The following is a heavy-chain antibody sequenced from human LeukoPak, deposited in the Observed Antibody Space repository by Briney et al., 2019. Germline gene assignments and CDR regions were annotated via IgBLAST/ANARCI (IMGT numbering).Heavy chain of an antibody. Sequence: ASLKVSCKASGHTFTGYYIHWVRQAPGQGLQWMGWINPNSGDTHFTQNFQGRVTMTTDTSITTAYMELSRLRSDDTAVYYCARGGNYGSGTYTAFDYWGQGALVTVSS. CDR3: ARGGNYGSGTYTAFDY. V-gene: IGHV1-2*02. J-gene: IGHJ4*02. CDR1: GHTFTGYY. CDR2: INPNSGDT. D-gene: IGHD3-10*01.